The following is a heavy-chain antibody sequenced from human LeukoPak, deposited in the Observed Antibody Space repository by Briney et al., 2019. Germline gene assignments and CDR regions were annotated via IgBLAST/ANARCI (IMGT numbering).Heavy chain of an antibody. J-gene: IGHJ4*02. V-gene: IGHV3-48*03. CDR1: GFTFSSYE. Sequence: GGSLRLSCAASGFTFSSYEMNWVRQAPGKGLEWVSFISSTSNTIYYADSVKGRFTVSRDNAKSSLYLQMNSLRAEDTAVYYCARPGYYDTSRYWHDCWGQGTLVTVSS. CDR2: ISSTSNTI. D-gene: IGHD3-22*01. CDR3: ARPGYYDTSRYWHDC.